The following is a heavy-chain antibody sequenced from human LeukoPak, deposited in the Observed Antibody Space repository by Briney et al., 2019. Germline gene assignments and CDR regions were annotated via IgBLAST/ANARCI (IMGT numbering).Heavy chain of an antibody. J-gene: IGHJ4*02. CDR2: ISAYNGNT. V-gene: IGHV1-18*01. CDR3: ARAPLHQRTIAPNDY. D-gene: IGHD6-13*01. Sequence: GASVKVSCKASGYIFTSYGISWVRQAPGQGLEWMGWISAYNGNTNYAQKLQGRVTMTTDTSTSTAYMELRSLRSDDTAVYYCARAPLHQRTIAPNDYWGQGTLVTVSS. CDR1: GYIFTSYG.